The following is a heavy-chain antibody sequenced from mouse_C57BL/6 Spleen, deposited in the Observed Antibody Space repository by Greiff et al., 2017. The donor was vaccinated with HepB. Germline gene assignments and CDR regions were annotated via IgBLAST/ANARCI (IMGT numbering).Heavy chain of an antibody. CDR1: GYTFTSYG. CDR3: ARKGEAY. Sequence: QVQLKESGAELARPGASVKLSCKASGYTFTSYGISWVKQRTGQGLEWIGEIYPRSGNTYYNEKFKGKATLTADKSSSTAYMELRSLTSEDSAVYFCARKGEAYWGQGTLVTVSA. V-gene: IGHV1-81*01. J-gene: IGHJ3*01. CDR2: IYPRSGNT.